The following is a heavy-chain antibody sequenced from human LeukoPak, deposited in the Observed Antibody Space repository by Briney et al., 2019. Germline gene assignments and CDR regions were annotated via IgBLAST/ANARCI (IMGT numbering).Heavy chain of an antibody. D-gene: IGHD3-16*01. CDR3: ARDLGQNGMDV. J-gene: IGHJ6*02. CDR2: IYYSGST. CDR1: GGSISSYY. Sequence: SETLSLTYTVSGGSISSYYWSWIRQPPGKGLEWIGYIYYSGSTNYNPSLKSRVTISVDTSKNQFSLKLSSVTAADTAVYYCARDLGQNGMDVWGQGTTVTVSS. V-gene: IGHV4-59*01.